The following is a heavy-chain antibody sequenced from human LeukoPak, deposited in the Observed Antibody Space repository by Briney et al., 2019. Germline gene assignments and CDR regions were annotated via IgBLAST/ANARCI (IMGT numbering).Heavy chain of an antibody. CDR3: ARGGYSYGHYYYYYYMDV. CDR1: GGSFSGYY. Sequence: SETLSLTCAVYGGSFSGYYWGWIRQPPGKGLEWIGEINHSGSTNYNPSLKSRVTISVDTSKNQFSLKLSSVTAADTAVYYCARGGYSYGHYYYYYYMDVWGKGTTVTVSS. J-gene: IGHJ6*03. CDR2: INHSGST. D-gene: IGHD5-18*01. V-gene: IGHV4-34*01.